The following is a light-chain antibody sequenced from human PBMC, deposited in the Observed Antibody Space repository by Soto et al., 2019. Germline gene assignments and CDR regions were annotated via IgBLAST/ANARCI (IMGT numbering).Light chain of an antibody. CDR2: EAS. CDR1: QSVGIH. J-gene: IGKJ4*01. CDR3: QQRYNWPPLT. Sequence: EVVLTQSPGTLSLSPGERATLSCRASQSVGIHLAWYQQKPGRAPRLRIYEASNRATGIPARFSGSGSGTAFVLTISILEPEDFAVYYCQQRYNWPPLTFGGGTKVEIK. V-gene: IGKV3-11*01.